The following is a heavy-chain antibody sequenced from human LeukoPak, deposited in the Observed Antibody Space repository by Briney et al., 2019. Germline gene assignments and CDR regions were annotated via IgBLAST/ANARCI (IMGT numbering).Heavy chain of an antibody. D-gene: IGHD3-22*01. Sequence: GGSLRLSCAASGFTFSNHWMSWVRQAPGKGLEWVANIRQDGSAKYYGDSVEGRLTISRDNAKNSLYLQMNSLRAEDTAVYYCARIDSRGSTWDYWGQGTLVTVSS. CDR1: GFTFSNHW. J-gene: IGHJ4*02. CDR2: IRQDGSAK. V-gene: IGHV3-7*01. CDR3: ARIDSRGSTWDY.